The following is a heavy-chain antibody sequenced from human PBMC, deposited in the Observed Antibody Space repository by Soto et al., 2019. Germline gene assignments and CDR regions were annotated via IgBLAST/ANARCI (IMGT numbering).Heavy chain of an antibody. J-gene: IGHJ4*02. D-gene: IGHD2-2*01. CDR3: ASAHGLPENY. CDR1: GGTFSSYA. CDR2: IIPIFGTA. Sequence: SLKVSCKSSGGTFSSYAIIWVRQAPGQGLEWMGGIIPIFGTANYAQKFQGRVTITADESTSTAYMELSSLRSEDTAVYYCASAHGLPENYWGQGTLVNVSS. V-gene: IGHV1-69*13.